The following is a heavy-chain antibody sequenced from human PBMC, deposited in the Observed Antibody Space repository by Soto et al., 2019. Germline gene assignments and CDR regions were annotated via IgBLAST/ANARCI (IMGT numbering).Heavy chain of an antibody. CDR2: ISGYNGNT. CDR3: AREGPAPYYYYGMDV. Sequence: ASVKVSCKTSGYSFTTYGISWVRQAPGQGLEWMGWISGYNGNTNYAQKLQGRVTMTTDTSTSTAYMELRSLRSDDTAVYYCAREGPAPYYYYGMDVWGQGRTVTISS. CDR1: GYSFTTYG. J-gene: IGHJ6*02. V-gene: IGHV1-18*01.